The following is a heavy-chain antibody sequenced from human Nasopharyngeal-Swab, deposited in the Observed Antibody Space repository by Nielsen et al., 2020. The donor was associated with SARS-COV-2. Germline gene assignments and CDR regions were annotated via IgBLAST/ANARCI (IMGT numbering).Heavy chain of an antibody. CDR3: ARDHPSDNCRLPACYYGMDV. CDR1: GYTFTSYY. J-gene: IGHJ6*02. CDR2: INPSGGST. D-gene: IGHD1-1*01. V-gene: IGHV1-46*01. Sequence: ASVKVSCKASGYTFTSYYMHWVRQAPGQGLVWMGLINPSGGSTSYAQKFQGRVTMTRDTSTSTVYMELSSLRSEDTAVYYCARDHPSDNCRLPACYYGMDVWGQGTTVTVSS.